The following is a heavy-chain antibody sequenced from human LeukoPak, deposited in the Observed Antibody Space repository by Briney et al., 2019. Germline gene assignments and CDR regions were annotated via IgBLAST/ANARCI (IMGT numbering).Heavy chain of an antibody. D-gene: IGHD2-2*01. CDR1: GYTFTSYG. V-gene: IGHV1-18*01. Sequence: RASVKVSCKASGYTFTSYGISWVRQAPGQGLEWMGWISAYNGSTNYAQKLQGRVTMTTDTSTSTAYMELRSLRSDDTAVYYCARDLVGCSSTSCRNWFDPWGQGTLVTVSS. CDR3: ARDLVGCSSTSCRNWFDP. J-gene: IGHJ5*02. CDR2: ISAYNGST.